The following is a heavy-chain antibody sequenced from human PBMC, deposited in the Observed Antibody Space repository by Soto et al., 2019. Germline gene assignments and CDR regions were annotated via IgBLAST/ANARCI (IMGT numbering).Heavy chain of an antibody. CDR1: GYVFSEYW. V-gene: IGHV5-51*01. CDR2: IYPRGSDT. J-gene: IGHJ6*02. D-gene: IGHD6-6*01. Sequence: PGESLKISCKGSGYVFSEYWIAWVRQMPGKSLEWMGLIYPRGSDTRYSPSFQGQVTISADKSISTAYLQWSSLKASDTAMYYCARHRESVRPYSSSSRYDYYGMDVWGQGTTVTVSS. CDR3: ARHRESVRPYSSSSRYDYYGMDV.